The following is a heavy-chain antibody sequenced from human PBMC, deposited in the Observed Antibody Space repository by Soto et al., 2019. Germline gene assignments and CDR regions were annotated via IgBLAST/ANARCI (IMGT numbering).Heavy chain of an antibody. CDR1: GGSVSSGSYY. CDR2: IYYSGST. D-gene: IGHD3-3*01. CDR3: ARGVYDFWSGYYSSMDV. V-gene: IGHV4-61*01. J-gene: IGHJ6*02. Sequence: PSETLSLTCTVSGGSVSSGSYYWSWIRQPPGKGLEWIGYIYYSGSTNYNPSLKSRVTISVDTSKNQFSLKLSSVTAADTAVYYCARGVYDFWSGYYSSMDVWGQGTTVTVSS.